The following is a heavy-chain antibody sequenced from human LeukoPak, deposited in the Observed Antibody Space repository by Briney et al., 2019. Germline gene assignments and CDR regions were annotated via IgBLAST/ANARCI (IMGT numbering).Heavy chain of an antibody. D-gene: IGHD6-13*01. CDR1: GGTFSSYA. J-gene: IGHJ4*02. V-gene: IGHV1-69*13. Sequence: VASVKVSCKASGGTFSSYAISWVRQAPGQGLEWMGGIIPIFGTANYAQKFQGRVTITADESTSTAYMELSSLRSEDTAVYYCASRNSYSSSWYYFDYWGQGTLVTVSS. CDR3: ASRNSYSSSWYYFDY. CDR2: IIPIFGTA.